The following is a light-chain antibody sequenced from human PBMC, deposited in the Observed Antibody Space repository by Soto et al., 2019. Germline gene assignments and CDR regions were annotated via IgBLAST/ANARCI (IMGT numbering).Light chain of an antibody. CDR3: QQSFKTPYT. CDR1: QSSSIY. V-gene: IGKV1-39*01. J-gene: IGKJ2*01. CDR2: AAS. Sequence: DIQMTQSPSSLSASVGDRVTITCRASQSSSIYLNWYQQKPGIAPKLLIYAASSLQSGVPSRFSGSGSGTDFTLTISILQPEDFATYYCQQSFKTPYTFGQGTKLEIK.